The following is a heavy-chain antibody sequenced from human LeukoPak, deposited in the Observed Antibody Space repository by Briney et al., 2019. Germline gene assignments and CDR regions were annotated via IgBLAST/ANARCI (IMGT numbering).Heavy chain of an antibody. CDR2: ISYDGSTK. CDR3: ARDGILGARLTYFDY. D-gene: IGHD1-26*01. J-gene: IGHJ4*02. Sequence: GGSLRLSCAASGFTFSSYAMDWVRQAPGKGLEWLATISYDGSTKDYADSVKGRFTISRENSRNMLYLQMNSLRPEDTAVYYCARDGILGARLTYFDYWGQGTLVTVSS. CDR1: GFTFSSYA. V-gene: IGHV3-30*04.